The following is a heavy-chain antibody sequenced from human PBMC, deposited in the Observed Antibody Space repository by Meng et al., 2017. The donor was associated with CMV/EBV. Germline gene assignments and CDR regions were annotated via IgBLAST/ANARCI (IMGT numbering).Heavy chain of an antibody. V-gene: IGHV4-34*01. CDR2: INHSGST. J-gene: IGHJ4*02. CDR1: GGSFGGYY. Sequence: SETLSLTCAVYGGSFGGYYWSWIRQPPGKGLEWIGEINHSGSTNYNPSLKSRVTISVDTSKNQFSLKLSSVTAADTAVYYCARGAYDFWSGKDDYWGQGTLVTVSS. D-gene: IGHD3-3*01. CDR3: ARGAYDFWSGKDDY.